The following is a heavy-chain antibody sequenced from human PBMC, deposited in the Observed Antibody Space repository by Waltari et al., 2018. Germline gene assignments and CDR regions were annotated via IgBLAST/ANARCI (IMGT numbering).Heavy chain of an antibody. Sequence: QVQLQQWGAGLLKPSETLSLTCAVYGGSFSGYYWSWIRQPPGKGLEWIGEINHSGSTNYNPSLKSRVTISVDTSKNQFSLKLSSVTAADTAVYYCARGVRTAMANWGQGTLVTVSS. CDR1: GGSFSGYY. V-gene: IGHV4-34*01. J-gene: IGHJ4*02. CDR2: INHSGST. D-gene: IGHD5-18*01. CDR3: ARGVRTAMAN.